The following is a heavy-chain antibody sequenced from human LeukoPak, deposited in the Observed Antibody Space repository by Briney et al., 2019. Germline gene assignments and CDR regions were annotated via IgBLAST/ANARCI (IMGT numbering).Heavy chain of an antibody. D-gene: IGHD3-3*01. V-gene: IGHV3-21*01. J-gene: IGHJ5*02. CDR3: ARGRKYYDFWSGRLRNWFDP. CDR2: ISSSSSYI. Sequence: GGSLRLSCAASGFTFSSYSMNWVRQAPGKGLEWVSSISSSSSYIYYADSVKGRFTISRDNAKNSLYLQMNSLRAEDTAVYYCARGRKYYDFWSGRLRNWFDPWGQGTLVTVSS. CDR1: GFTFSSYS.